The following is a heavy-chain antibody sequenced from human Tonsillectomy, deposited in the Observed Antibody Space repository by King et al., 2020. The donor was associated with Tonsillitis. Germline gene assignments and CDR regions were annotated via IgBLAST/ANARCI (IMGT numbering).Heavy chain of an antibody. J-gene: IGHJ4*02. CDR3: AKDSGLYDFWGGYFDY. CDR1: GFIFSSYG. Sequence: VQLVESGGGVVQPGRSLRLSCAASGFIFSSYGLHWVRQTPGKGLEWVALTSHDGSNEYYADSVRGRFTISRDNSKKTVYLQMNSLRAEDTAVYYCAKDSGLYDFWGGYFDYWGQGTLVTVSS. D-gene: IGHD3/OR15-3a*01. CDR2: TSHDGSNE. V-gene: IGHV3-30*18.